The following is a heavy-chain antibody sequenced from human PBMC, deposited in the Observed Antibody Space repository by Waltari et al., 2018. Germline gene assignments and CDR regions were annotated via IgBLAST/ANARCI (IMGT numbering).Heavy chain of an antibody. V-gene: IGHV4-38-2*01. Sequence: SSGYYWGWIRQPPGKGLEWIGSIYHSGSTYYNPSLKSRVTISVDTSKNQFSLKLSSVTAADTAVYYCARRPEYSSFDYWGQGTLVTVSS. CDR1: SSGYY. D-gene: IGHD6-6*01. CDR2: IYHSGST. CDR3: ARRPEYSSFDY. J-gene: IGHJ4*02.